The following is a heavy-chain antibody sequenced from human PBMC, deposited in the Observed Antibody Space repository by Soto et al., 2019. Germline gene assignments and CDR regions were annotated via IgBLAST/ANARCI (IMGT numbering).Heavy chain of an antibody. J-gene: IGHJ4*02. D-gene: IGHD3-22*01. CDR1: GGSISSYY. Sequence: LSLTCTVSGGSISSYYWSWIRQPPGKGLEWIGYIYYSGSTNYNPSLKSRVTISVDTSKNQFSLKLSSVTAADTAVYYCAAYVYDSSGYYYYFDYWGQGTPVTVSS. V-gene: IGHV4-59*01. CDR3: AAYVYDSSGYYYYFDY. CDR2: IYYSGST.